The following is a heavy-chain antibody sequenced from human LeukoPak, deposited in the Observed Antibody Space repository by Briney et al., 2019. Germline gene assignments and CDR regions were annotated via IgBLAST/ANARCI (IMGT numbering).Heavy chain of an antibody. Sequence: PSQTLSLTCTVSSASITAGDYYWTWIRQPPGKGLEWIGEIHYSGSATYNPSLKSRVTISVDTSKNQFSLKMNSVTAADTAVYYCARGQWFRAFWSRGTPVTVSS. CDR1: SASITAGDYY. D-gene: IGHD3-10*01. CDR3: ARGQWFRAF. CDR2: IHYSGSA. J-gene: IGHJ4*02. V-gene: IGHV4-30-4*08.